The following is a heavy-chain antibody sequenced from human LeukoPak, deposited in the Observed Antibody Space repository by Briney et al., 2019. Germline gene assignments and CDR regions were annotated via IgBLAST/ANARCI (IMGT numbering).Heavy chain of an antibody. V-gene: IGHV4-38-2*01. D-gene: IGHD6-19*01. J-gene: IGHJ4*02. CDR2: IYHTGNT. Sequence: SETLSLTCAVSGYSISSGYYWGWIRQPPGGGLEWIGFIYHTGNTYYNPSFKSRVIISVDTATNQFSLKLSSVTAADTAVYHCARGDRGSGWPFDYWGQGTLVTVSS. CDR1: GYSISSGYY. CDR3: ARGDRGSGWPFDY.